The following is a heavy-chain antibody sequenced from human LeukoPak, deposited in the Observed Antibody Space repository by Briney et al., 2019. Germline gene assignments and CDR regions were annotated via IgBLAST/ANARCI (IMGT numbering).Heavy chain of an antibody. CDR1: GASVSSNSAA. CDR3: ARDGAGYSSSWPSTYYYYGMDV. D-gene: IGHD6-13*01. Sequence: SQTLSLTCAISGASVSSNSAAWNWIRQSPSRGLEWLGRTYYRSKWYNDYAVSVKSRITINPDTSKNQFSLQLNSVTPEDTAVYYCARDGAGYSSSWPSTYYYYGMDVWGQGTTVTVSS. V-gene: IGHV6-1*01. J-gene: IGHJ6*02. CDR2: TYYRSKWYN.